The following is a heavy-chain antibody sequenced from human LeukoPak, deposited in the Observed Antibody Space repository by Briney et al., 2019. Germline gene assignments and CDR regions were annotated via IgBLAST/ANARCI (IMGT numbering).Heavy chain of an antibody. Sequence: SETLSLTCTVSGGSISSYYWSWIRQPPGKGLEWIGCIYYSGSTNYNPSLKSRVTISVDTSKNQFSLKLSSVTAADTAVYYCARGINWFDPWGQGTLVTVSS. J-gene: IGHJ5*02. V-gene: IGHV4-59*01. CDR1: GGSISSYY. CDR2: IYYSGST. D-gene: IGHD2/OR15-2a*01. CDR3: ARGINWFDP.